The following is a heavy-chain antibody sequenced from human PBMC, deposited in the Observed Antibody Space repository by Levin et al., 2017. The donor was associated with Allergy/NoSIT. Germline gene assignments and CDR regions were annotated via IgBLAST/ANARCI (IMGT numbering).Heavy chain of an antibody. J-gene: IGHJ3*02. CDR2: FYPGDSDI. CDR3: ARGVGRDAFDI. CDR1: GYSFTSHW. V-gene: IGHV5-51*01. Sequence: PGGSLRLSCKGSGYSFTSHWIGWVRQMPGKGLEWMGIFYPGDSDIRYSPSFQGQVTISADKSISTAYLQWSSLKASDTAMYYCARGVGRDAFDIWGQGTMVIVSS. D-gene: IGHD1-26*01.